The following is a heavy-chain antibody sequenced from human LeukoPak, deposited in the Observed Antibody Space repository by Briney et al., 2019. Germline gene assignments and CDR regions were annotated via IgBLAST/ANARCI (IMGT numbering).Heavy chain of an antibody. D-gene: IGHD4-17*01. CDR3: ARDYWDSDYGGSRA. CDR2: ISGSGDSL. Sequence: GGSLRLSCAASGFTFSSYAMSWVRQAPGKGLEWVSSISGSGDSLFYKDSVKGRFTISRDNSKNTVYLQMNRLRAEDTAVYYCARDYWDSDYGGSRAWGQGTMVTVSS. J-gene: IGHJ3*01. V-gene: IGHV3-23*01. CDR1: GFTFSSYA.